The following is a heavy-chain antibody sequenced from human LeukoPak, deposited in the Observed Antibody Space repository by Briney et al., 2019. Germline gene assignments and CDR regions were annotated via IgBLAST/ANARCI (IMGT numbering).Heavy chain of an antibody. CDR1: GNSISSYY. CDR2: IYYNVST. V-gene: IGHV4-59*08. Sequence: SETLSLTCSVSGNSISSYYWSWIRQPPGKGLEWIGYIYYNVSTNYNPSLKSRVTISADKSKNHFSLKLSSVTAADPAVYYCARLRAPFLVYWGEGMLVTVSS. CDR3: ARLRAPFLVY. D-gene: IGHD3-3*01. J-gene: IGHJ4*02.